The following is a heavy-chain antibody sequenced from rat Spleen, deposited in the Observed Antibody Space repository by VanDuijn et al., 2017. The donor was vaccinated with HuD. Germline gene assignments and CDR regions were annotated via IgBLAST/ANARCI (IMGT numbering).Heavy chain of an antibody. CDR1: GYSITSNF. CDR2: INYSGTT. Sequence: EVQLQESGPGLVKPSQSLSLTCSVTGYSITSNFWGWIRKFPGNKMEWMGYINYSGTTSYNPSLKSRISITGDSSKNQFFLQLNSVTTEDTATYYYARYRDTYDHVGIFDYWGQGVMVTVSS. J-gene: IGHJ2*01. D-gene: IGHD2-5*01. V-gene: IGHV3-1*01. CDR3: ARYRDTYDHVGIFDY.